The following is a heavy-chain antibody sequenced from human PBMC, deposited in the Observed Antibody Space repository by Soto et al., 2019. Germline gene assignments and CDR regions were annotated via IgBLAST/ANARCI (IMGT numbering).Heavy chain of an antibody. CDR2: ISSSSSYT. V-gene: IGHV3-11*06. D-gene: IGHD6-13*01. CDR1: GFTFSDYY. J-gene: IGHJ2*01. Sequence: QVQLVESGGGLVKPGGSLRLSCAASGFTFSDYYMSWIRQAPGKGLEWVSYISSSSSYTNYADSVKGRFTISRGNAKNSLYLQMNSLRAEDTAVYYCARSIAAAGRNWYFDLWGRGTLVTVSS. CDR3: ARSIAAAGRNWYFDL.